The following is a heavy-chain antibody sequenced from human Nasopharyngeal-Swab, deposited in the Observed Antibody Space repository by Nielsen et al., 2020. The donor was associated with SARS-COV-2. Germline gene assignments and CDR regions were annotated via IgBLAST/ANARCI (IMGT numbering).Heavy chain of an antibody. V-gene: IGHV7-4-1*02. J-gene: IGHJ6*02. CDR2: INTNTGNP. CDR3: ARAFVSSWPYYYYGMDV. Sequence: WVRQAPGQGFEWMGWINTNTGNPTYAQGFTGRFVFSLDTSVSTAYLQISSLKAEDTAVYYCARAFVSSWPYYYYGMDVWGQGTTVTVSS. D-gene: IGHD6-13*01.